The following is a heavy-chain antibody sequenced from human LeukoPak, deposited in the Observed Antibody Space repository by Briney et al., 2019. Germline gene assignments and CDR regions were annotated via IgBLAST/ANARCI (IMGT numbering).Heavy chain of an antibody. CDR2: IYHSGST. J-gene: IGHJ2*01. D-gene: IGHD6-19*01. CDR3: ARHDLGGWYGDWYFDL. Sequence: SETLSLTCAVSGYSISSGYYWGWIRQPPGKGLEWIGSIYHSGSTYYSPSLKSRVTISVDTSKNQFSLKLSSVTAADTAVYYCARHDLGGWYGDWYFDLWGRGTLVTVSS. CDR1: GYSISSGYY. V-gene: IGHV4-38-2*01.